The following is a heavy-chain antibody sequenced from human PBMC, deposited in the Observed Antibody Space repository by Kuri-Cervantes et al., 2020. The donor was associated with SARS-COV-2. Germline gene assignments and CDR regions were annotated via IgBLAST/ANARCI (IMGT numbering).Heavy chain of an antibody. D-gene: IGHD2/OR15-2a*01. CDR1: GFTFDDFA. CDR2: ITWNSGRI. Sequence: SLKISCVISGFTFDDFAMHWVRQAPGKGLEWVSGITWNSGRIQYADSVKGRFTISRHNSKNTLYLQMNSLRAEDTAVYYCARDLLLYDRHPRSSYWYFDLWGPGTLVTVSS. J-gene: IGHJ2*01. CDR3: ARDLLLYDRHPRSSYWYFDL. V-gene: IGHV3-9*01.